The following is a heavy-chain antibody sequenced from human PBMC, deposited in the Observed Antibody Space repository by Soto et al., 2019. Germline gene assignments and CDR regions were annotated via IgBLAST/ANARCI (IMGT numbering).Heavy chain of an antibody. D-gene: IGHD4-17*01. J-gene: IGHJ3*02. CDR2: ISGTAGRT. V-gene: IGHV3-23*01. CDR3: AGRTVTSSWTLDI. CDR1: GFIFTKNA. Sequence: GGSLRLSCAASGFIFTKNAMSWVRQAPGKGLEWLSGISGTAGRTYYADSVKGRFTISSDTSKNTVYLQMNSLRAEDTAIYYCAGRTVTSSWTLDIWGQGTMVTVSS.